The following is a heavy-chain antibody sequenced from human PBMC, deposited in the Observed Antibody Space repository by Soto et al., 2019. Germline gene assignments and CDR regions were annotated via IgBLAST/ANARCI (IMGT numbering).Heavy chain of an antibody. CDR3: TTASGYYWAHFGY. CDR1: GFTFRNAW. D-gene: IGHD3-22*01. CDR2: IKSKTDGGTT. V-gene: IGHV3-15*01. Sequence: PGGSLRLSCAASGFTFRNAWMSWVRQAPGKGLEWVGRIKSKTDGGTTDYAAPVKGRFTISRDDSKNTLYLQMNSLKTEDTAVYYCTTASGYYWAHFGYWGQGTLVTVSS. J-gene: IGHJ4*02.